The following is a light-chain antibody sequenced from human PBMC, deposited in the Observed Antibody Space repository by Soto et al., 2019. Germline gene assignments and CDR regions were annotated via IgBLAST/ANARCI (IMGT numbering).Light chain of an antibody. CDR3: QQYNNWPLT. V-gene: IGKV3-15*01. CDR1: QTITTN. CDR2: SAS. Sequence: EIVMTQSPATLSVSPGERATLSCRASQTITTNLAWYKLKPGQAPRLLIYSASTRATGIPARFSGSGSGTEFTLTISSLQSEDFAVYYCQQYNNWPLTFGGGTKVDNK. J-gene: IGKJ4*01.